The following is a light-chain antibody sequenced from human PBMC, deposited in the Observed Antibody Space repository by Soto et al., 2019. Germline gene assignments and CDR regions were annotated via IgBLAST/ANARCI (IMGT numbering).Light chain of an antibody. V-gene: IGLV2-14*01. Sequence: QSALTQPASVSGSPGQSITISCTGTSSDVGGYNYVSWYQQHPGKAPKLMIYDVSNRPSGVSNRFSGSKSGNTASLTISGLQAEDEAEYYGSSDTSSSTPVVFGGGTKLTV. CDR1: SSDVGGYNY. CDR3: SSDTSSSTPVV. CDR2: DVS. J-gene: IGLJ2*01.